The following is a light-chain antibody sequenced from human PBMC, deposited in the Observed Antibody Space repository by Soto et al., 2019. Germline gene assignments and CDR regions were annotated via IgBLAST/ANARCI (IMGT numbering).Light chain of an antibody. CDR2: EVS. J-gene: IGLJ1*01. Sequence: QSALTQPASVSGSPGQSITISCTGTSSDVGGYNYVSWYQQHPGKAPKLIIYEVSNRPSGVSNRFSGSKSGNTASLTISGLQAEDEADYYCSSYTSSSTPYLFGTGTKLTVL. CDR3: SSYTSSSTPYL. CDR1: SSDVGGYNY. V-gene: IGLV2-14*01.